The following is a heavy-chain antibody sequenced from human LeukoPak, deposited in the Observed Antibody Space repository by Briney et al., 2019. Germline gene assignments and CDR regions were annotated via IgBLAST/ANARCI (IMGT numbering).Heavy chain of an antibody. CDR2: IYPGDSDT. Sequence: GESLKISCKGSGYSFTSYWIGWVRQMPGRSQEWMGIIYPGDSDTRYSPSFQGQVTISADKSISTAYLQWSSLKASDTAMYYCARDGGVVVVAATPTGYYGMDVWGQGTTVTVSS. CDR3: ARDGGVVVVAATPTGYYGMDV. CDR1: GYSFTSYW. J-gene: IGHJ6*02. D-gene: IGHD2-15*01. V-gene: IGHV5-51*01.